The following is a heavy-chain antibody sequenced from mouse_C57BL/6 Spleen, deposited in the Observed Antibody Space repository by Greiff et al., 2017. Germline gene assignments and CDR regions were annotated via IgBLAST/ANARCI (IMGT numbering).Heavy chain of an antibody. V-gene: IGHV1-80*01. CDR1: GYAFSSYW. Sequence: VQLQQSGAELVKPGASVKISCKASGYAFSSYWMNWVKQRPGKGLEWIGQIYPGDGDTNYNGKFKGKATLTADKSSSTAYMQLSSLTSEDSAVYFGAIPLFITTVVGDYWGQGTTLTVSS. CDR3: AIPLFITTVVGDY. D-gene: IGHD1-1*01. CDR2: IYPGDGDT. J-gene: IGHJ2*01.